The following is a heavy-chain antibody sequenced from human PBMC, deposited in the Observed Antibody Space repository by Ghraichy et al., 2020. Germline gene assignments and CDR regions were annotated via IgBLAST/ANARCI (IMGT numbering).Heavy chain of an antibody. J-gene: IGHJ1*01. V-gene: IGHV1-69*13. CDR2: IIPIFGTA. D-gene: IGHD6-19*01. Sequence: SVKVSCKASGGTFSSYAISWVRQAPGQGLEWMGGIIPIFGTANYAQKFQGRVTITADESTSTAYMELSSLRSEDTAVYYCASTGGEAVAQSTKKYFQHWGQGTLVTVSS. CDR1: GGTFSSYA. CDR3: ASTGGEAVAQSTKKYFQH.